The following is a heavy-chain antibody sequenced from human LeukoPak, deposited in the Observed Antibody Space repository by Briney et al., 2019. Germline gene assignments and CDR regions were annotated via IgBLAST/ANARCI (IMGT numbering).Heavy chain of an antibody. CDR2: VLYDGSKK. CDR3: VRDNYGGILDF. V-gene: IGHV3-30*04. CDR1: GFTFTRYT. J-gene: IGHJ4*02. Sequence: PGGSLRLPCAASGFTFTRYTMHWVRQAPGKGLEWVALVLYDGSKKYYADSVKGRFTLSRDNSKNTLSPQMNTLRADDTAVYYCVRDNYGGILDFWGQGTLVTVSS. D-gene: IGHD2-21*01.